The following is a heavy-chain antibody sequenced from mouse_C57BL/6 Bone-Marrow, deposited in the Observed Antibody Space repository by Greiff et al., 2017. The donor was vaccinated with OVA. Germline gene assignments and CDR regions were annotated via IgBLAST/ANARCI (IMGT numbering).Heavy chain of an antibody. J-gene: IGHJ4*01. D-gene: IGHD1-1*01. CDR3: ARKLRYPMDY. V-gene: IGHV14-3*01. CDR1: GFNIQNTY. Sequence: EVKLVESVAELVRPGASVKLSCTASGFNIQNTYMHWVKQRPEQGLEWIGRIDPANGNTKYAPKFQGKATITADTSSNTAYLQLSSLTSEDTAIYYCARKLRYPMDYWGQGTSVTVSS. CDR2: IDPANGNT.